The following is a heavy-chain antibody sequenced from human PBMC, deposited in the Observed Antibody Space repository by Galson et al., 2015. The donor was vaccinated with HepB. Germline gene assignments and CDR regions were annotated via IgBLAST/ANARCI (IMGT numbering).Heavy chain of an antibody. J-gene: IGHJ6*02. CDR1: GFTFSSYA. D-gene: IGHD6-6*01. V-gene: IGHV3-30-3*01. CDR2: ISYDGSNK. CDR3: ARDIRVRAPPLSSSSDYYYYYGMDV. Sequence: SLRLSCAASGFTFSSYAMHWVRQAPGKGLEWVAVISYDGSNKYYADSVKGRFTISRDNSKNTLYLQMNSLRAEDTAVYYCARDIRVRAPPLSSSSDYYYYYGMDVWGQGTTVTVSS.